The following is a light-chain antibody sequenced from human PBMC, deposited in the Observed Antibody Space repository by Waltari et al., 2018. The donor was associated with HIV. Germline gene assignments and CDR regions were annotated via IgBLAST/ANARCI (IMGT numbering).Light chain of an antibody. Sequence: QSVLTQPPSASGTPGQRVNISCSGGSSNIGSNPVNWYRQFPGEAPKHLIYTNIRGPYGVPARFSGSKSGTSASLAISGLQSEDEADFYCAVWDDSLRSVLFGGGTRLTVL. CDR1: SSNIGSNP. CDR3: AVWDDSLRSVL. J-gene: IGLJ3*02. V-gene: IGLV1-44*01. CDR2: TNI.